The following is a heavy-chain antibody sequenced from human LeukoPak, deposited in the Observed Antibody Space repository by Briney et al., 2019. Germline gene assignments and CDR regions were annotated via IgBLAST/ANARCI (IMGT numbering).Heavy chain of an antibody. CDR2: IYYSGST. Sequence: SETLSLTCAISGGSISGTPYYWGWIRQPPGKGLEWIGSIYYSGSTYYNPSLKSRLTISVDTSKNQFSLRLSSVTAADTAVYYCARASTIFGHFAYWGRGTLVTVSS. CDR1: GGSISGTPYY. V-gene: IGHV4-39*07. J-gene: IGHJ4*02. CDR3: ARASTIFGHFAY. D-gene: IGHD3-3*01.